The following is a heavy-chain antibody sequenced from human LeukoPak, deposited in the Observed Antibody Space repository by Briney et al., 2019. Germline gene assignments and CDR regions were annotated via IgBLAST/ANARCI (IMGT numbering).Heavy chain of an antibody. D-gene: IGHD4-17*01. J-gene: IGHJ4*02. Sequence: PGGSLRLSCAASGFTFSSYSMTWVRQAPGKGLEWVSSISSSSSYIYYADSVKGRFTISRDNAKNSLYLQMNSLRAVDTAVYYCARDFTVTPDYWGQGTLVTVSS. CDR3: ARDFTVTPDY. CDR2: ISSSSSYI. V-gene: IGHV3-21*01. CDR1: GFTFSSYS.